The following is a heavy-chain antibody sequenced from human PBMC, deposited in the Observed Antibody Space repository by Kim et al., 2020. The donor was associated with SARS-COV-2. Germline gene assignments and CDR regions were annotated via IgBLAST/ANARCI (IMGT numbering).Heavy chain of an antibody. Sequence: GGSLRLSCAASGFTFSSYGMHGGRWASGMGLEWVAVIWYDGSNKYYADSVKGRFTISRDNSKNTLYLQMNSLRAEDTAVYYCARGSPYYDFWSGLEYFQHWGQGTLVTVSS. CDR2: IWYDGSNK. CDR1: GFTFSSYG. J-gene: IGHJ1*01. CDR3: ARGSPYYDFWSGLEYFQH. D-gene: IGHD3-3*01. V-gene: IGHV3-33*01.